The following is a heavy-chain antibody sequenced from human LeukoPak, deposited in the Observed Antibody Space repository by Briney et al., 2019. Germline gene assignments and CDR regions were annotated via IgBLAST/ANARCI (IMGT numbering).Heavy chain of an antibody. V-gene: IGHV3-30*02. CDR2: IRYGGSNK. Sequence: RSGGSLRLSCAASGFTFSSYGMHWVRQAPGKGLEWVAFIRYGGSNKYYADSVKGRFTISRDNAKNSLYLQMNSLRAEDTAVYYCARGGRGYIVVVPAAIDYWGQGTLVTVSS. D-gene: IGHD2-2*01. CDR3: ARGGRGYIVVVPAAIDY. CDR1: GFTFSSYG. J-gene: IGHJ4*02.